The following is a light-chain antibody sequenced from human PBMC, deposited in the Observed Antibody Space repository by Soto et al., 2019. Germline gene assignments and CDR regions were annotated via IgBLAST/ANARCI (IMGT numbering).Light chain of an antibody. CDR2: DNN. Sequence: QSVLTQPPSVSAAPGQKVTVSCSGSSSNIGNNHVSWYQHLPGTAPKVLIYDNNNLPSGIPDRFSGPKSATSATLDITGLQTGDEADYYCGSWDRSLRGWVFGGGTKLTVL. J-gene: IGLJ3*02. CDR1: SSNIGNNH. CDR3: GSWDRSLRGWV. V-gene: IGLV1-51*01.